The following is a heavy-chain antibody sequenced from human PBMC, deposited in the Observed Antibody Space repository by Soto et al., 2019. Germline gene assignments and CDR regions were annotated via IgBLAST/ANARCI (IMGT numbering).Heavy chain of an antibody. Sequence: QVQLVESGGGVDQPGRSLRLSCAASGFTFSNYAMHWVRQAPGKGLDWVAVISYDGSNKYYADSVKGRFTISRDNYKNTLYLQLNSLRAEDTAVYYCAKHIGYYDFWSGLEWGQGTLVTVSS. CDR2: ISYDGSNK. D-gene: IGHD3-3*01. CDR1: GFTFSNYA. J-gene: IGHJ4*02. CDR3: AKHIGYYDFWSGLE. V-gene: IGHV3-30*18.